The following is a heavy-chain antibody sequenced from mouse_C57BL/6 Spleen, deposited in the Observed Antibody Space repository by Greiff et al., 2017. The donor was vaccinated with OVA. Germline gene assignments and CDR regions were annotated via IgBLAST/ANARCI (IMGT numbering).Heavy chain of an antibody. Sequence: EVHLVESGGGLVKPGGSLKLSCAASGFTFSDYGMHWVRQAPEKGLEWVAYISSGSSTIYYADTVKGRFTISRDNAKNTLFLQMTSLRSEDTAMYYCARVRSRYAMDYWGQGTSVTVSS. CDR3: ARVRSRYAMDY. J-gene: IGHJ4*01. CDR2: ISSGSSTI. CDR1: GFTFSDYG. V-gene: IGHV5-17*01.